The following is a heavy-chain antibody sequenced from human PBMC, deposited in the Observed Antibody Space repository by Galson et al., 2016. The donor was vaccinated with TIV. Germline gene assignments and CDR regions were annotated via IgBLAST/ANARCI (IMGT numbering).Heavy chain of an antibody. CDR2: IIPIFGTA. Sequence: VKVSCKASGYTFTSYDINWVRQAPGQGLEWMGRIIPIFGTANYAQKFQGRVTITADESTSTAYMELSSLRSEDTAVYYCARHQGYCSGGSCLLDYWGQGTLVTVSS. J-gene: IGHJ4*02. CDR1: GYTFTSYD. D-gene: IGHD2-15*01. V-gene: IGHV1-69*15. CDR3: ARHQGYCSGGSCLLDY.